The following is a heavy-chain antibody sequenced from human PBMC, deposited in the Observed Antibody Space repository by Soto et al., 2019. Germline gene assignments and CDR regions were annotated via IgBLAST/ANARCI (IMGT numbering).Heavy chain of an antibody. D-gene: IGHD3-10*01. CDR3: TGITWFRGMDV. J-gene: IGHJ6*02. CDR1: GESVSIISAG. V-gene: IGHV6-1*01. Sequence: SQTLSLTCVISGESVSIISAGWNCSRQSPSRGLEWLGRTYYKFKWNNDYALAVKSRITINPDTSKNQFSLHLYSVTPEDTAVYYCTGITWFRGMDVWGHGTPVTVSS. CDR2: TYYKFKWNN.